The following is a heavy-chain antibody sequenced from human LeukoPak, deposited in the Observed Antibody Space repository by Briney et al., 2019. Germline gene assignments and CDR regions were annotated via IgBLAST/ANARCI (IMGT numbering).Heavy chain of an antibody. J-gene: IGHJ4*02. CDR1: GCTFSSYA. CDR2: ISGSGGST. Sequence: GGSLRLSFAASGCTFSSYAMSWVRQAPGKGLKWVSAISGSGGSTYYADSVKGRFTISVDKSISTAYLQWRSLKASDSAMYYCARRTTIGPLHFWGQGTQVTVSS. CDR3: ARRTTIGPLHF. D-gene: IGHD3-9*01. V-gene: IGHV3-23*01.